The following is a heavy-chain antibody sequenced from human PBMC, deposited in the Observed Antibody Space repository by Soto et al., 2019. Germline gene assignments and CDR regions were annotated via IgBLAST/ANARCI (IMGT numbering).Heavy chain of an antibody. V-gene: IGHV2-5*02. CDR2: IYWDDDK. D-gene: IGHD3-16*01. CDR1: GFSLSTNGVG. CDR3: AHRRRGRYFDY. J-gene: IGHJ4*02. Sequence: QITLKESGPTLVKPTQTLTLTCTFSGFSLSTNGVGVGWIRQPPGKALEWLALIYWDDDKRYSPSLKSRLTITKDTAKDQVVRTMTNMDPVDTATYYCAHRRRGRYFDYWGQGTLVTVSS.